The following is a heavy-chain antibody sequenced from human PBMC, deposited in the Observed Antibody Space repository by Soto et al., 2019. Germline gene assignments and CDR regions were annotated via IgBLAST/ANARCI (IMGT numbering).Heavy chain of an antibody. CDR3: ARLGGYYQALDS. CDR2: IYYAGTT. CDR1: DGSISPYY. Sequence: PSETLSLTCTVSDGSISPYYWTWIRQPPGKGLEWIGYIYYAGTTTYNPSLKSRVSISVDTSKNEVSLKLTSVTAADTAVYYCARLGGYYQALDSWGQGTLVTSPQ. V-gene: IGHV4-59*08. J-gene: IGHJ4*02. D-gene: IGHD3-22*01.